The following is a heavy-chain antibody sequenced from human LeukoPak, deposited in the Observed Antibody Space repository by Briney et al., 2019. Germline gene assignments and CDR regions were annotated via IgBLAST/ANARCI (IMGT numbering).Heavy chain of an antibody. CDR3: ARGRYRDYGYYYGMDV. Sequence: GGSLRLSCAASGFTFSSYAMHWVRQAPGKGLEYVSAISSNGGSTYYANSVKGRFTISRDNSKNTLYLQMGSLRAEVMAVYYCARGRYRDYGYYYGMDVWGQGTTVTVSS. V-gene: IGHV3-64*01. D-gene: IGHD1-1*01. CDR2: ISSNGGST. CDR1: GFTFSSYA. J-gene: IGHJ6*02.